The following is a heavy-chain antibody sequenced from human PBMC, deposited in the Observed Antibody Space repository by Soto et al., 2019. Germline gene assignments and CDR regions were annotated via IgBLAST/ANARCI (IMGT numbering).Heavy chain of an antibody. Sequence: GSLRLSCAASGFTFSTSTFNWVRQAPGKGMVWVSSIRGSSRDIFYADSLKARVTLSRDNANASLLLLMNNLRGEDTAVYYVARQSRGGDGLDVWGQGTTDTVTS. CDR2: IRGSSRDI. CDR3: ARQSRGGDGLDV. D-gene: IGHD2-21*02. V-gene: IGHV3-21*01. CDR1: GFTFSTST. J-gene: IGHJ6*02.